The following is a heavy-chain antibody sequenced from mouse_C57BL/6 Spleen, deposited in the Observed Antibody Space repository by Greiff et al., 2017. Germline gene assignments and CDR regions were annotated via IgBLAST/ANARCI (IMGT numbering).Heavy chain of an antibody. CDR3: ARKDLFYAMDY. V-gene: IGHV1-81*01. CDR1: GYTFTSYG. Sequence: VQLQQSGAELARPGASVKLSCKASGYTFTSYGISWVKQRTGQGLEWIGEIYPRSGNTYYNEKFKGKATLTADKSSSTAYMELRSLTSEDSAVYFGARKDLFYAMDYWGQGTSVTVSS. J-gene: IGHJ4*01. CDR2: IYPRSGNT.